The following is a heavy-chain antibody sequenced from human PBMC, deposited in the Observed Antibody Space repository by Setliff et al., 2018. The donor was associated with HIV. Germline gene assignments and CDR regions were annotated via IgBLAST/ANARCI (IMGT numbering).Heavy chain of an antibody. CDR3: ARQGRGWSFYYYYMDV. Sequence: ASETLSLTCTVSGGSITSSSNYWGWIRQPPGKGLEWIGSIYYSGSTYYNPSLKSRVTISVDTSKNQFSLKLSSVTAADTAVYYCARQGRGWSFYYYYMDVWGKGTTVTVSS. J-gene: IGHJ6*03. CDR2: IYYSGST. CDR1: GGSITSSSNY. V-gene: IGHV4-39*01. D-gene: IGHD2-21*01.